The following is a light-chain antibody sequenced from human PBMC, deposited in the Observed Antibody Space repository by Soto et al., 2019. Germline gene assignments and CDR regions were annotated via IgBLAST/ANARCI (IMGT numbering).Light chain of an antibody. Sequence: QSALTQPASVSGSPGQSFTISCTGTSRDVGGYVSWYQQHPGKAPKLMIYEVSNRPSGVSNRFSGSKSGNTASLTISGLQAEDEADYYCRSYTSSNTVVFGGGTKRTVL. J-gene: IGLJ2*01. CDR1: SRDVGGY. CDR2: EVS. CDR3: RSYTSSNTVV. V-gene: IGLV2-14*01.